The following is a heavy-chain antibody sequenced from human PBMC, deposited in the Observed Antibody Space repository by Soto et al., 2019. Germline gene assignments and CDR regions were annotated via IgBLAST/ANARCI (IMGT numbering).Heavy chain of an antibody. CDR3: ASTRNHILTAAAADY. J-gene: IGHJ4*02. V-gene: IGHV3-NL1*01. CDR1: GFTFSSYG. D-gene: IGHD6-13*01. Sequence: QVQLVESGGGVVQPGRSLRLSCAASGFTFSSYGLHWVRQAPGKGLEWVAVIYSGGSTYYADSVKGRFTISRDNSKNTLDLPVNSLSAEDTAVYYCASTRNHILTAAAADYWGQGTLVTVSS. CDR2: IYSGGST.